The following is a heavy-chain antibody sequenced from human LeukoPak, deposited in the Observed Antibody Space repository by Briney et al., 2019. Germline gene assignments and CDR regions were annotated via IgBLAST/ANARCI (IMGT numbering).Heavy chain of an antibody. V-gene: IGHV4-59*01. J-gene: IGHJ4*02. CDR1: GGSISSNY. Sequence: PSETLSLTCTVSGGSISSNYWSWIRQPPGKGLEWIGYIFYTGSTNYNPSLKSRVTISVDTSKNQFSLRLSPVTAADTAVYYCARAGIMATTPFGYWGQGTLVSVSS. D-gene: IGHD5-24*01. CDR2: IFYTGST. CDR3: ARAGIMATTPFGY.